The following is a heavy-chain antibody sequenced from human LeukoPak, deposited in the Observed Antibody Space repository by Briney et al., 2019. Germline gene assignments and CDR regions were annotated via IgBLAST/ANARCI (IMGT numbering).Heavy chain of an antibody. CDR2: IKQDGSDK. J-gene: IGHJ4*02. D-gene: IGHD1-26*01. Sequence: GGSLRLPCAASGSTFSNYWMSWVRQAPGKGLEWVASIKQDGSDKYYVDSVKGRFTFSRDNAKNSLYLQMNSLRAEDTAVYYCTRGAGSSDYWGQGTLVTVSS. CDR3: TRGAGSSDY. V-gene: IGHV3-7*05. CDR1: GSTFSNYW.